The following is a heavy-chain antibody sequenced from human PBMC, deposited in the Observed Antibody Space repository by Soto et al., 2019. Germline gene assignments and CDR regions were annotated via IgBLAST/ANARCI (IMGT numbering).Heavy chain of an antibody. J-gene: IGHJ6*04. CDR3: ARVGMKTDVVDTIYYGMDV. CDR1: GGTFSSYA. V-gene: IGHV1-69*13. CDR2: IIPIFCTA. Sequence: SVKVSCKASGGTFSSYAISWVRQAPGQGLEWMGGIIPIFCTANYAQKFQGRVTITADESTSTAHMELRSLRSEDTAVYYCARVGMKTDVVDTIYYGMDVWGKGTTVTVA. D-gene: IGHD5-12*01.